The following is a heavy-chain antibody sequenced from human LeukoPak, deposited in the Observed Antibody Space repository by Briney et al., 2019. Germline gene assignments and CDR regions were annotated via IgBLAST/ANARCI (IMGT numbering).Heavy chain of an antibody. Sequence: PSETLSLTCAVYGGSFSGYYWSWIRQPPGKGLEWIGEINHSGSTNYNPSLKSRVTISVDTSKNQFSLKLSSVTAADTAVYYCARHGRYITMVRGVIRRPFDYWGQGTLVTVPS. J-gene: IGHJ4*02. V-gene: IGHV4-34*01. CDR3: ARHGRYITMVRGVIRRPFDY. D-gene: IGHD3-10*01. CDR2: INHSGST. CDR1: GGSFSGYY.